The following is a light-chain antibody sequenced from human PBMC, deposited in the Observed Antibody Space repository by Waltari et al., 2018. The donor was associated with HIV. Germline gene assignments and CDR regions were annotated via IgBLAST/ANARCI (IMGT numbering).Light chain of an antibody. J-gene: IGLJ2*01. CDR2: KDT. V-gene: IGLV3-1*01. Sequence: YELTQPPPMSVSPGQTANTTCSGDKLGTEYACGNQQKAGQSPVLVIFKDTRRPSGIPERFSGSTSGNTATLTISGALPADEGDYYCQAWDNSVVVFGGGTRLTVL. CDR3: QAWDNSVVV. CDR1: KLGTEY.